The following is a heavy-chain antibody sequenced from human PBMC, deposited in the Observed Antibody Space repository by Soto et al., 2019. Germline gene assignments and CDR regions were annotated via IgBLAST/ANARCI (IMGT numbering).Heavy chain of an antibody. CDR3: AREAGPWTRQGSAFDI. CDR1: GGSLSSSSYY. V-gene: IGHV4-39*01. Sequence: PSETLSLTCTVSGGSLSSSSYYWGWVRQPPRKWLEWIGSIYYSGSTYYNPSLKSRVTISVDTSKNQFSLKLSSVTAADTAVYYCAREAGPWTRQGSAFDIWGQGTMVTVSS. J-gene: IGHJ3*02. CDR2: IYYSGST. D-gene: IGHD2-15*01.